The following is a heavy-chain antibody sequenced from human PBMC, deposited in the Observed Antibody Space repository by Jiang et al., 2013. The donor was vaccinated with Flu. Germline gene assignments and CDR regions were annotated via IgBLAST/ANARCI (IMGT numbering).Heavy chain of an antibody. CDR3: AGEEYYYETNRYYPANAFDI. CDR2: IYYSGST. D-gene: IGHD3-22*01. CDR1: GGSISRYY. J-gene: IGHJ3*02. Sequence: GLVKPSETLSLTCTVSGGSISRYYWSWIRQPPGKGLEWIGYIYYSGSTNYNPSLKSRVTISVDTSKNQFSLRLSSVTAADTAVYYCAGEEYYYETNRYYPANAFDIWGRGTMVTVSS. V-gene: IGHV4-59*01.